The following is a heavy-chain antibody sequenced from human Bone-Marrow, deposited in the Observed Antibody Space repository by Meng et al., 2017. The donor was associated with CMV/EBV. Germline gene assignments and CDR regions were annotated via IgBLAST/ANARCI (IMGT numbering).Heavy chain of an antibody. CDR2: LYYSGIT. Sequence: GPLRLSCTVSGGSISNSPYYWGWIRQPPGKGLEWIGSLYYSGITYYNPSLKSRVTISVDTSKNQFSLKLSSVTAADTAVYYCARDNFDTSYYGMDVWGQGTTVTFSS. CDR3: ARDNFDTSYYGMDV. J-gene: IGHJ6*02. V-gene: IGHV4-39*07. CDR1: GGSISNSPYY. D-gene: IGHD3-9*01.